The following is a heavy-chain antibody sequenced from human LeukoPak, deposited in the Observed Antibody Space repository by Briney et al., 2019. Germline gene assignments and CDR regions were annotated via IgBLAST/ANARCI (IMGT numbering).Heavy chain of an antibody. V-gene: IGHV4-61*02. CDR1: GGSISSGSYY. CDR3: AREVEAYDSSGYYFFDY. D-gene: IGHD3-22*01. Sequence: SGTLSLTCTVSGGSISSGSYYWSWIRQPAGKGLEWIGRIYTSGSTNYNPSLKSRVTISVDTSKNQFSLKLSSVTAADTAVYYCAREVEAYDSSGYYFFDYWGQGTLVTVSS. J-gene: IGHJ4*02. CDR2: IYTSGST.